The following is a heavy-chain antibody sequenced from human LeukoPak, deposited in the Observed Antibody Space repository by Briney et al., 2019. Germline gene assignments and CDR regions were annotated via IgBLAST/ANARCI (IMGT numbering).Heavy chain of an antibody. CDR3: ARRTAASGRVDY. V-gene: IGHV5-51*01. CDR2: IYPGDSDT. CDR1: GYSFSSYW. D-gene: IGHD6-13*01. Sequence: GESLKISCKASGYSFSSYWIGWVRQLPGKGLEWMGIIYPGDSDTRYSPSFQDQVTISADNSIRTAYLQWSSLKASDTAMYYCARRTAASGRVDYWGQGTLVTVSS. J-gene: IGHJ4*02.